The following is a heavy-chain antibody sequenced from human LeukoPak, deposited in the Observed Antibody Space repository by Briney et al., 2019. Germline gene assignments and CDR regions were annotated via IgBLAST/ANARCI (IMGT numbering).Heavy chain of an antibody. D-gene: IGHD6-19*01. CDR2: LNHSGST. CDR3: ARGNRRGSSVWYNY. V-gene: IGHV4-34*01. J-gene: IGHJ4*02. CDR1: GGPFSNYF. Sequence: SETLSLTCVVYGGPFSNYFLTWIRQPPGKGLEWIGELNHSGSTNYNPSLKSRVTISVDTSKNQFSLKLSSVTAADTAVYYCARGNRRGSSVWYNYWGQGTLVTVSS.